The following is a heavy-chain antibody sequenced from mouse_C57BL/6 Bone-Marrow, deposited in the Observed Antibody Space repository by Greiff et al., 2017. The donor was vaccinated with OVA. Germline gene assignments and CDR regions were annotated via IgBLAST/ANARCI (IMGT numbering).Heavy chain of an antibody. CDR1: GYTFTSYW. Sequence: QVQLQQSGAELVKPGASVKLSCKASGYTFTSYWMHWVKQRPVRGLEWIGRIDPTSGGTKYNEKFKSKATLTVDKPSSTAYMQLSSLTSEDSAVDDCARASTVAYVDHWGQGTTLTVSS. V-gene: IGHV1-72*01. J-gene: IGHJ2*01. CDR2: IDPTSGGT. CDR3: ARASTVAYVDH. D-gene: IGHD1-1*01.